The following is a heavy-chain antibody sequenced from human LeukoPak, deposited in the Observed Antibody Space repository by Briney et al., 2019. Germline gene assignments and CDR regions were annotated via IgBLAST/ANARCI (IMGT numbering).Heavy chain of an antibody. V-gene: IGHV1-69*13. Sequence: SVKVSCKASGGTFSSYAISWVRQAPGQGLEWMGGIIPIFGTANYAQKFQGRVTITADESTSTAYMEVSSLRSEDTAVYYCARASRTSMVRGIITFDYWGRGTLVTVPS. CDR3: ARASRTSMVRGIITFDY. J-gene: IGHJ4*02. CDR2: IIPIFGTA. D-gene: IGHD3-10*01. CDR1: GGTFSSYA.